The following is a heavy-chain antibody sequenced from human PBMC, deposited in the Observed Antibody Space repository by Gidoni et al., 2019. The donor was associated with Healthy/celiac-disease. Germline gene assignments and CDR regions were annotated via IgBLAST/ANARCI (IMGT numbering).Heavy chain of an antibody. D-gene: IGHD2-2*01. Sequence: QVQLVQSGAGVKKPGSSVKISFKASGGTFSSYAISGVRQAPGQGLEWMGGIIPIFGTANYAQKFQGRVTITADESTSTAYMELSSLRSEDTAVYYCARGGLGYCSSTSCNDAFDIWGQGTMVTVSS. CDR3: ARGGLGYCSSTSCNDAFDI. J-gene: IGHJ3*02. CDR2: IIPIFGTA. V-gene: IGHV1-69*01. CDR1: GGTFSSYA.